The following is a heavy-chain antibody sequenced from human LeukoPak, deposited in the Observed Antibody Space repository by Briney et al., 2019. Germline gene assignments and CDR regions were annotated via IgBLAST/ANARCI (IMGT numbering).Heavy chain of an antibody. Sequence: SQTLSLTCAISGDSVSNNSAAWNWIRQSPSRGLEWLGRTYYRSKWYNDYAESVKSRITINPDTSKNQFSLQLSSVTSDDTAVYYCVKVYSFDYWGQGTLVTVSS. CDR2: TYYRSKWYN. D-gene: IGHD5/OR15-5a*01. J-gene: IGHJ4*02. CDR1: GDSVSNNSAA. V-gene: IGHV6-1*01. CDR3: VKVYSFDY.